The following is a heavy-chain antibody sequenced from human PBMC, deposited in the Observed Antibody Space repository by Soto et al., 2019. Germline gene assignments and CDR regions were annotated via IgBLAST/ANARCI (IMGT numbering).Heavy chain of an antibody. V-gene: IGHV3-23*01. CDR3: VSNGDFWSGYYFWTFDY. CDR2: ISGSGGST. Sequence: EVQLLESGGGLVQPGGSLRLSCAASGFTFSSYAMSWVRQAPGKGLEWVSAISGSGGSTYYADSVKGRFTISRDNSKNTLYLQMNSLRAEDTAVYYCVSNGDFWSGYYFWTFDYWGQGTLVTVSS. J-gene: IGHJ4*02. D-gene: IGHD3-3*01. CDR1: GFTFSSYA.